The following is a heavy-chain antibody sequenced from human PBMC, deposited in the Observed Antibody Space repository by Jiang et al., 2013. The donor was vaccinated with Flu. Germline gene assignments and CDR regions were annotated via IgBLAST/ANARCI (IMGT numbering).Heavy chain of an antibody. CDR3: ARGLLGLNWFDP. D-gene: IGHD7-27*01. V-gene: IGHV6-1*01. CDR1: GDSVSSNSAA. Sequence: QTLSLTCAISGDSVSSNSAAWNWIRQSPSRGLEWLGRTYYRSKWNNDYALSVQSRITINPDTSKNQFSLQLNSVSPEDTAVYYCARGLLGLNWFDPWGQGTLVTVSS. CDR2: TYYRSKWNN. J-gene: IGHJ5*02.